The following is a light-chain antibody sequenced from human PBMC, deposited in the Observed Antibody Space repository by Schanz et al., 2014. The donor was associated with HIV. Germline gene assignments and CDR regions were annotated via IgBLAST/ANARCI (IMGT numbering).Light chain of an antibody. CDR1: QSISEW. CDR3: LHYNDFTST. CDR2: EAS. Sequence: DIQMTQSPSTLSASVGDRITITCRASQSISEWLAWYQQKPGQAPNLLISEASTLESGLPSRFSGTGSGTEFTLTISSLHPDDFATYYCLHYNDFTSTIGQGTNLEIK. J-gene: IGKJ2*01. V-gene: IGKV1-5*03.